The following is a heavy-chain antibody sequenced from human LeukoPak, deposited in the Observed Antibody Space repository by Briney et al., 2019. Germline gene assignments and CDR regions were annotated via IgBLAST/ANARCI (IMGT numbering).Heavy chain of an antibody. CDR1: GFTFSSYA. CDR3: ARDLTDSSGWYRFDY. CDR2: ISYDGSNK. Sequence: GGSRRLSCAASGFTFSSYAMHWVRQAPGKGLEWVAVISYDGSNKYYADSVKGRFTISRDNSKNTLYLQMNSLRAEDTAVYYCARDLTDSSGWYRFDYWGQGTLVTVSS. J-gene: IGHJ4*02. V-gene: IGHV3-30-3*01. D-gene: IGHD6-19*01.